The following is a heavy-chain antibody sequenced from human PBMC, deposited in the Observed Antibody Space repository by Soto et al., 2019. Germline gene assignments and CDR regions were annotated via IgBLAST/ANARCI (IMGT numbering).Heavy chain of an antibody. Sequence: GASVKVSCKVSGYTLTELSMHWVRQAPGKRLEWMGGFDPEDGETIYAQKFQGRVTMTEDTSTDTAYMELSSLRSEDTAVYYCATGGPEYSSSSSNYYYGMDVWAQGTTVTVSS. CDR2: FDPEDGET. D-gene: IGHD6-6*01. V-gene: IGHV1-24*01. J-gene: IGHJ6*02. CDR1: GYTLTELS. CDR3: ATGGPEYSSSSSNYYYGMDV.